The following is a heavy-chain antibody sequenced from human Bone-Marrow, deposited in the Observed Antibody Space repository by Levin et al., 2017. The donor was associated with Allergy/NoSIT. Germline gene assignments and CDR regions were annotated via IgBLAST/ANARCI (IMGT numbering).Heavy chain of an antibody. V-gene: IGHV3-21*06. CDR3: ARGAAVPGSPRGGMDV. D-gene: IGHD6-13*01. J-gene: IGHJ6*04. CDR1: GFNFSTYT. Sequence: PGGSLRLSCVPSGFNFSTYTMYWVRQAPGKGLEWVSSIRSSSTYIHYADSVKGRFTISRDNAKNSLYLQMNSLRDDDTAVYYCARGAAVPGSPRGGMDVWAKGPTFSVPS. CDR2: IRSSSTYI.